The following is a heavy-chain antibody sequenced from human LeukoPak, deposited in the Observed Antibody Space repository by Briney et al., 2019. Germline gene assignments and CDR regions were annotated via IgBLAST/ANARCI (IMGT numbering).Heavy chain of an antibody. CDR2: IYSGGST. V-gene: IGHV3-53*01. Sequence: GGSLRLSCAASGFTVSSNYMSWVRQAPGKGLEWVSVIYSGGSTYYTDSVRGRFVISRDNSKNTLYLQMNSLRAEDTAVYYCATRGHIVVMAKPVVDPWGQGTLVTVSS. CDR3: ATRGHIVVMAKPVVDP. D-gene: IGHD2-8*01. J-gene: IGHJ5*02. CDR1: GFTVSSNY.